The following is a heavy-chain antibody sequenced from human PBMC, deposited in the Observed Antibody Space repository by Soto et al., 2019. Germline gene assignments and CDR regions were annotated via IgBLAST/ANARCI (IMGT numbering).Heavy chain of an antibody. V-gene: IGHV3-9*01. CDR1: GFTFSSYW. Sequence: GGSLRLSCAASGFTFSSYWMYWVRQAPGKGLEWVSGITWNSGSIGYADSVKGRFTISRDNAKKSLYLQMNSLRVEDTALYYCTKDSNAYSNNWFADYWGQGTPVTVSS. CDR2: ITWNSGSI. CDR3: TKDSNAYSNNWFADY. J-gene: IGHJ4*02. D-gene: IGHD6-13*01.